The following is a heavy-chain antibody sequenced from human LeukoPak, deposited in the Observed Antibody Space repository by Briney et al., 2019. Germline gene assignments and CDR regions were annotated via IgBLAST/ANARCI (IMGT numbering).Heavy chain of an antibody. CDR3: ASTSLYDFWSGYQDY. V-gene: IGHV4-4*07. CDR1: GGSISSYY. J-gene: IGHJ4*02. Sequence: SETLSLTCTVSGGSISSYYWSWIRQPAGKGLEWIGRIYTSGSTNYNPSLKSRVTMSVDTSKNQFSLKLSSVTAADTAVYYCASTSLYDFWSGYQDYWGQGTLVTVSS. D-gene: IGHD3-3*01. CDR2: IYTSGST.